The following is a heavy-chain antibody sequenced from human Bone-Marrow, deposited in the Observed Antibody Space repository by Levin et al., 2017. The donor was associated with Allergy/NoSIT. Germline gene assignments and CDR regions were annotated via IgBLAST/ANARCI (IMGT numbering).Heavy chain of an antibody. J-gene: IGHJ4*02. CDR3: VRGSGGAAGTLDY. D-gene: IGHD6-13*01. Sequence: TGGSLRLSCAASGFSFTTYGMNWVRQAPGKGLEWVALVWSDGDVQYYADSVKGRFTISRDNSENSLYLQLNNLRAEDTAVYYCVRGSGGAAGTLDYWGQGTRVTVSS. V-gene: IGHV3-33*01. CDR2: VWSDGDVQ. CDR1: GFSFTTYG.